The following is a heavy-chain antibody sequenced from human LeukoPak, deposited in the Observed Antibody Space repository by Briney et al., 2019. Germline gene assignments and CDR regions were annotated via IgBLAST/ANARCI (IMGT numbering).Heavy chain of an antibody. V-gene: IGHV4-59*01. Sequence: SETLSLTCTVSGGSISNYYWSWVRQPPGKGLEWVWYIYYSGSTNYNPSLKSRVTISVETSKNQFSLRLSSVTAADTAMYYCARSCSGDSCYYWFDPWGQGTLVTVSS. J-gene: IGHJ5*02. D-gene: IGHD2-15*01. CDR3: ARSCSGDSCYYWFDP. CDR2: IYYSGST. CDR1: GGSISNYY.